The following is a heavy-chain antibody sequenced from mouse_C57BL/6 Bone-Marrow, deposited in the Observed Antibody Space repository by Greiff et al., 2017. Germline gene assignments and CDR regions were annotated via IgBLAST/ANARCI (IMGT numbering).Heavy chain of an antibody. Sequence: VQLQQSGAELVRPGASVKLSCTASGFNIKDDYMHWVKQRPEQGLEWIGWIDPENGDTEYASKFQGKATITADTSSNTAYLQLSSLTSEDTAVEYCTPYYGSRGDWGQGTTLTVSS. J-gene: IGHJ2*01. CDR1: GFNIKDDY. V-gene: IGHV14-4*01. CDR3: TPYYGSRGD. D-gene: IGHD1-1*01. CDR2: IDPENGDT.